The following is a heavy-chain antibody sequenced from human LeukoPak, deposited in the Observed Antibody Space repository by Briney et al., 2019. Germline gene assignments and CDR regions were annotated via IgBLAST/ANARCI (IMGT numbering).Heavy chain of an antibody. J-gene: IGHJ6*03. CDR2: IRYDGSNK. CDR3: ARRAAGPAGTNYYYYMDV. V-gene: IGHV3-30*02. Sequence: GGSLRLSCAASGFTFSSYGMHWVRQAPGKGLEWVAFIRYDGSNKYYADSVKGRFTISRDNSKNTLYLHVNSLRAEDTAVYYCARRAAGPAGTNYYYYMDVWGTGTTVTISS. D-gene: IGHD6-13*01. CDR1: GFTFSSYG.